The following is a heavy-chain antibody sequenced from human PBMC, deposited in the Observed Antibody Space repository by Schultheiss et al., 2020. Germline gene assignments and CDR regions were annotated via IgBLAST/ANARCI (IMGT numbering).Heavy chain of an antibody. Sequence: SETLSLTCTVSGGSISSYYWSWIRQPPGKGLEWIGSIYHSGSTYYNPSLKSRVTISVDTSKNQFSLQLNSVTPEDTAVYYCARGRELRPWHPWGQGTLVTVSS. J-gene: IGHJ5*02. V-gene: IGHV4-59*12. D-gene: IGHD1-26*01. CDR3: ARGRELRPWHP. CDR2: IYHSGST. CDR1: GGSISSYY.